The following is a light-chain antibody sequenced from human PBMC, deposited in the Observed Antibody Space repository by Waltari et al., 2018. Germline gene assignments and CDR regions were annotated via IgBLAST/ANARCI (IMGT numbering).Light chain of an antibody. Sequence: QSVLTQAPSVSAAPGQTVTISCSGTTPNIGNNYVSWYQQLTGAAPKIVIYEANRRPSGIPDRFSGSKAGASATLGITGLQTGDEADYYCGSWDSSLGIGVLGGGTRLTVL. CDR3: GSWDSSLGIGV. CDR2: EAN. CDR1: TPNIGNNY. V-gene: IGLV1-51*01. J-gene: IGLJ3*02.